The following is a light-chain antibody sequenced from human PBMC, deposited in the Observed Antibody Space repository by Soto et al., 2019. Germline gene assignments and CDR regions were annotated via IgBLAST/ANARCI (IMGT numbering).Light chain of an antibody. V-gene: IGLV2-14*03. CDR1: SSDVGNYKY. Sequence: SVLTQPASVSGSPGQSITISCTGTSSDVGNYKYVSWYQQHPGKAPKLMIFDVSNRPSGVSDRFSGSKSGNTASLTISGLQAEDEADYYCNSYTTTSTLCVFGTGTKVTVL. CDR2: DVS. J-gene: IGLJ1*01. CDR3: NSYTTTSTLCV.